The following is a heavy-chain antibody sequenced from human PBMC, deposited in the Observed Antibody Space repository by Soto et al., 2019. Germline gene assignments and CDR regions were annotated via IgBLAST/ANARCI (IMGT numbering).Heavy chain of an antibody. D-gene: IGHD3-10*01. J-gene: IGHJ3*02. CDR3: ARGINYYDSGDDAFDI. Sequence: QVQLVQSGAEVKKPGASVKVSCEASGYTFTSCDINWVRQATGQGLEWMGWMNPNSGNTGYAQKFQGRVNMTRNTSISTAYMELSSLRSEDTAVYYCARGINYYDSGDDAFDIWGQGTMVTVSS. V-gene: IGHV1-8*01. CDR1: GYTFTSCD. CDR2: MNPNSGNT.